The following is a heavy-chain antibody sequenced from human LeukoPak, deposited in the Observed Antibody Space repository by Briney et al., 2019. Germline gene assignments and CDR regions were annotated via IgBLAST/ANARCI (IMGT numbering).Heavy chain of an antibody. CDR1: GCSVSSGSYY. Sequence: SETLSLTCTVSGCSVSSGSYYWSWIRQPPGKGLEWIGYIYYSGSTNYNPSLKSQVTISVDTSKNQFSLKLSSVTAADTAVYYCARQGVGSSWYNYWGQGTLVTVSS. J-gene: IGHJ4*02. V-gene: IGHV4-61*01. CDR3: ARQGVGSSWYNY. CDR2: IYYSGST. D-gene: IGHD6-13*01.